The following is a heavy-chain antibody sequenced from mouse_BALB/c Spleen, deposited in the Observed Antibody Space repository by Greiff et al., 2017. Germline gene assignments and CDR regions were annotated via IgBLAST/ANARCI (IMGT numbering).Heavy chain of an antibody. V-gene: IGHV5-6*01. J-gene: IGHJ4*01. CDR1: GFTFSSYG. CDR2: ISSGGSYT. D-gene: IGHD2-3*01. Sequence: EVKLMESGGDLVKPGGSLKLSCAASGFTFSSYGMSWVRQTPDKRLEWVATISSGGSYTYYPDSVKGRFTISRDNAKNTLYLQMSSLKSEDTAMYYCARHDGGAMDYWGQGTSVTVSS. CDR3: ARHDGGAMDY.